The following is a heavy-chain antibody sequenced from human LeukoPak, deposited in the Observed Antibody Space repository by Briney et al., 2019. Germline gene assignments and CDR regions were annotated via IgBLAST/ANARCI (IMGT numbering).Heavy chain of an antibody. CDR1: GFTFSSYA. Sequence: PGGSLRLSCAASGFTFSSYALSWVRRAPGKGLEWISHISTIGGTIYYADSVKGRFTISRDNAKNSVFLQMNSLRAEDTAVYYCARLREIPVFGVVTKSTSYFDYWGQGTLVTVSS. V-gene: IGHV3-48*04. D-gene: IGHD3-3*01. CDR2: ISTIGGTI. CDR3: ARLREIPVFGVVTKSTSYFDY. J-gene: IGHJ4*02.